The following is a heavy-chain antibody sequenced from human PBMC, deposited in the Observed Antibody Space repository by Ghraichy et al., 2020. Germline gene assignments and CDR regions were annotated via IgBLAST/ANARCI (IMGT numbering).Heavy chain of an antibody. CDR3: AKDRLLGYLRVDAFDI. D-gene: IGHD2-2*03. V-gene: IGHV3-23*01. CDR2: ISGSGGST. Sequence: GGSLRLSCAASGFTFSSYAMSWVRQAPGKGLEWVSAISGSGGSTYYADSVKGRFTISRDNSKNTLYLQMNSLRAEDTAVYYCAKDRLLGYLRVDAFDIWGQGTMVTVSS. J-gene: IGHJ3*02. CDR1: GFTFSSYA.